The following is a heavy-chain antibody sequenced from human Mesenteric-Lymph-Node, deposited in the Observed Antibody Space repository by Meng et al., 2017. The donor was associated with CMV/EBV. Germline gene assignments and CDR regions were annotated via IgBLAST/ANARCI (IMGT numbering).Heavy chain of an antibody. Sequence: VSSGSIVSGGFYWSWLRQHPGKGLEWIGYIYYSGSTYYNPSLQSRITISVDTSKNQFSLKLSSVTAADTAIYYCARDRDGYNYLDYWGQGSLVTVSS. D-gene: IGHD5-24*01. V-gene: IGHV4-31*02. J-gene: IGHJ4*02. CDR1: SGSIVSGGFY. CDR3: ARDRDGYNYLDY. CDR2: IYYSGST.